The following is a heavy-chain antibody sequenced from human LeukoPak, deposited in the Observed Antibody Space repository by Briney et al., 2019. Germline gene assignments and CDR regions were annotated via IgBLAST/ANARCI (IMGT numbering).Heavy chain of an antibody. V-gene: IGHV1-2*02. J-gene: IGHJ4*02. CDR3: AREDYGDFYYFDY. D-gene: IGHD4-17*01. CDR2: INPNSGGT. Sequence: ASVKVSCKASGYTFTGYYMHWVRQAPGQGLEWMGWINPNSGGTNYAQKFQGRVTMTRDTSISTAYMELSRLRSDDTAVYYYAREDYGDFYYFDYWGQGTLVTVSS. CDR1: GYTFTGYY.